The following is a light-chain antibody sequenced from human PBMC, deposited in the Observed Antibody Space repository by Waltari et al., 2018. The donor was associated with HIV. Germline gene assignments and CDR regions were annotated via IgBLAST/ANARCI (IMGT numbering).Light chain of an antibody. V-gene: IGLV3-21*04. CDR2: DDR. Sequence: YVLTQPPSVSVAPGMTAPITCGGDNIGGNSVHWYQLKPGQAPVVVIYDDRVRPSGIPERFSGSNSGNTATLTISGVVAGDEADYSCHVWDSRSDVVFGGGTKLTVL. J-gene: IGLJ3*02. CDR3: HVWDSRSDVV. CDR1: NIGGNS.